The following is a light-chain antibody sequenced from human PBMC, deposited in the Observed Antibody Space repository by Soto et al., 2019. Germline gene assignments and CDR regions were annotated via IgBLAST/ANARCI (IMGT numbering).Light chain of an antibody. Sequence: EIVLTQSPGTLSLSPGERATLSCRASQSVSNNYLAWYQQKPGQAPRLLIYGASNRATGIPDRFSGSGSGTDFTLTIRGLEAEDAALYYCQQYGSSPITFGQGTRLEIK. CDR1: QSVSNNY. V-gene: IGKV3-20*01. J-gene: IGKJ5*01. CDR3: QQYGSSPIT. CDR2: GAS.